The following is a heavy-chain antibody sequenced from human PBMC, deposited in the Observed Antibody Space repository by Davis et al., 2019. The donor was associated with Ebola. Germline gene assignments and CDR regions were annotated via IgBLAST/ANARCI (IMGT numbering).Heavy chain of an antibody. CDR3: ARVGYSSSGVDP. D-gene: IGHD6-6*01. J-gene: IGHJ5*02. CDR1: GGTFSRYA. CDR2: IIPVFGAP. V-gene: IGHV1-69*13. Sequence: SVKVSCKVSGGTFSRYATTWVRQAPGQGLEWLGGIIPVFGAPIYAQKFEDRVTITADESTSTAYMELSRLRFDDTAMYYCARVGYSSSGVDPWGQGTLVTVSS.